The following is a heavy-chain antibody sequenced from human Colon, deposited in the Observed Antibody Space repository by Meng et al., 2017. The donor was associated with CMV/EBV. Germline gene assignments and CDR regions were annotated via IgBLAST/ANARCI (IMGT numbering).Heavy chain of an antibody. CDR2: MDPTTGRT. Sequence: QVPLVQSGAEVRMPGDSVKVSCKASGYSFTGYYIHWVRQAPGKGLEWMGWMDPTTGRTDYAQKFQGTVTMTRDTSISTAYLELSRLTSDDTAVYYCASHSSYVWGSHHWGQGTLVTVSS. V-gene: IGHV1-2*02. D-gene: IGHD3-16*01. CDR1: GYSFTGYY. J-gene: IGHJ1*01. CDR3: ASHSSYVWGSHH.